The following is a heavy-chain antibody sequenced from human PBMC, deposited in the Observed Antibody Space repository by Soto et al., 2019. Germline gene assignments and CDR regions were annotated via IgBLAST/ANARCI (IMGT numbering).Heavy chain of an antibody. CDR3: SRGAGFYSPNWFDP. D-gene: IGHD3-10*01. J-gene: IGHJ5*02. CDR2: IRGRPYGVTT. CDR1: GFTFGDYP. Sequence: GGSLRLSCTASGFTFGDYPMSWFRQAPGKGLGWVGFIRGRPYGVTTEYAASVKGRFTISRDDSKSIAYLQMNSLRTEDTAMYYCSRGAGFYSPNWFDPWGQGTLVTVSS. V-gene: IGHV3-49*03.